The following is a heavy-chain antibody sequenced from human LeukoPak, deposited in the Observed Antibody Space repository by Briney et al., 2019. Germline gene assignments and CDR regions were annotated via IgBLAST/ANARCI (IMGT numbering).Heavy chain of an antibody. Sequence: PGGSLRPSCAASGFTFSSYAMSWVRQAPGKGLEWVSAISGSGGSTYYADSVKGRFTISRDNSKNTLYLQMNSLRAEDTAVYYCAKDMALWDGDSSGQETDYWGQGTLVTVSS. V-gene: IGHV3-23*01. CDR1: GFTFSSYA. CDR3: AKDMALWDGDSSGQETDY. J-gene: IGHJ4*02. CDR2: ISGSGGST. D-gene: IGHD3-22*01.